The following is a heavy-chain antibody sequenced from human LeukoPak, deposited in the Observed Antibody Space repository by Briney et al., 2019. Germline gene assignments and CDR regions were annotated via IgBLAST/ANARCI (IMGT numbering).Heavy chain of an antibody. CDR3: ARKYQLLYYFDY. CDR1: GFTFSSYG. V-gene: IGHV3-30*03. J-gene: IGHJ4*02. D-gene: IGHD2-2*01. CDR2: ISYDGSNK. Sequence: PGGSLRLSCAASGFTFSSYGMHWVRQAPGKGLEWVAVISYDGSNKYYADSVKGRFTISRDNSKNTLYLQMNSLRAEDTAVYYCARKYQLLYYFDYWGQGTLVTVSS.